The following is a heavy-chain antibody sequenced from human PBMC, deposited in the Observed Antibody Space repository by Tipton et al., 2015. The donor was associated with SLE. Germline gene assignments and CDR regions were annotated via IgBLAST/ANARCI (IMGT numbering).Heavy chain of an antibody. Sequence: TLSLTCTVSGGSISSHYWSWIRQPPGKGLEWIGYIYFTGSTNYNPSLKSRVTISVDMSKNQFSLKLTSVTAADTAVYYCARGYSYGGDYFDYWGQGTLVTVSS. D-gene: IGHD5-18*01. CDR1: GGSISSHY. CDR2: IYFTGST. CDR3: ARGYSYGGDYFDY. J-gene: IGHJ4*02. V-gene: IGHV4-59*11.